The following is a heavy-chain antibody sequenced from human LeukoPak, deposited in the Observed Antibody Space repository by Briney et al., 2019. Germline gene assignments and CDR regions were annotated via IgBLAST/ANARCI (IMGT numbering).Heavy chain of an antibody. V-gene: IGHV5-51*01. CDR1: GYSFTSYW. J-gene: IGHJ4*02. Sequence: GESLKISCKGSGYSFTSYWIGWVRQMPGKGLEWMGIIYPGDSDTRYSPSFQGQVTISADKSISTAYLQWSSLKASDTAMYYCARQVSGQPLPYYFDYWGQGTLVTVSS. D-gene: IGHD5-12*01. CDR3: ARQVSGQPLPYYFDY. CDR2: IYPGDSDT.